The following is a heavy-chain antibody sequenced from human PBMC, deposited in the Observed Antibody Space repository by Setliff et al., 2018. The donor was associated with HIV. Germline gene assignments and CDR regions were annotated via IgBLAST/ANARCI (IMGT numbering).Heavy chain of an antibody. CDR2: INHSGST. J-gene: IGHJ3*02. CDR1: GGSFSGYY. Sequence: SETLSLTCAVYGGSFSGYYWSWIRQPPGKGLEWIGEINHSGSTNYNPSLKSRVTISVDTSKNQFSLKLTSVTAADTAIYYCARGYAFDIWGQGTMVTVSS. CDR3: ARGYAFDI. V-gene: IGHV4-34*01.